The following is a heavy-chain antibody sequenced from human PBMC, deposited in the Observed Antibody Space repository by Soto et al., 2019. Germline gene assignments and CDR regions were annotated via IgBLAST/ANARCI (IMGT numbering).Heavy chain of an antibody. V-gene: IGHV3-23*01. CDR2: ISGSGGST. CDR1: GXTFSSYA. D-gene: IGHD2-21*01. J-gene: IGHJ2*01. CDR3: AKTRGGGVVIAYWYFDL. Sequence: GGSLRLSCAASGXTFSSYAMSXVRQAPGKGLEWVSAISGSGGSTYYADSVKGRFTISRDNSKNTLYLQMNSLRAEDTAVYYCAKTRGGGVVIAYWYFDLWGRGTLVTVSS.